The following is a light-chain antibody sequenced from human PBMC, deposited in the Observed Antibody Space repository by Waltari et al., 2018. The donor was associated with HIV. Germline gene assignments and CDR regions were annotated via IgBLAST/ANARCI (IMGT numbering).Light chain of an antibody. CDR2: EVS. Sequence: QSALTQPASVSGSPGQSITISCTGTSSDVGSYNLLSWYQQHPGKAPKLMVYEVSKRPSGVSNRFSGSKSGNTASLTISGLQAEDEADDYCCSYAGSSTPVFGGGTKLTVL. CDR3: CSYAGSSTPV. CDR1: SSDVGSYNL. V-gene: IGLV2-23*02. J-gene: IGLJ2*01.